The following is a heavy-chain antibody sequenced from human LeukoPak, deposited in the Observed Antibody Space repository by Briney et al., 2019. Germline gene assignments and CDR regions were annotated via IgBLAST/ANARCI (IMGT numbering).Heavy chain of an antibody. CDR1: GGSFSGYY. V-gene: IGHV4-34*01. Sequence: SETLSLTCAVYGGSFSGYYWSWIRQPPGKGLEWIGEINHSGSTNYNPSLKSRVTISVDKSKNQFSLKLSSVTAEDTAVYYCARDWVRRFWLEYNWFEPWGQGTLVTVSS. J-gene: IGHJ5*02. CDR3: ARDWVRRFWLEYNWFEP. CDR2: INHSGST. D-gene: IGHD3-10*01.